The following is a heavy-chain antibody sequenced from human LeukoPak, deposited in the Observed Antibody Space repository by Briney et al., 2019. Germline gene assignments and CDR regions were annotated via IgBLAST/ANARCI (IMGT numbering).Heavy chain of an antibody. CDR1: GGTFSSYA. Sequence: ASVKVSCKASGGTFSSYAISWVRQAPGQGLEWMGGVIPIFGTANYAQKFQGRVTITADESTSTAYMELSSLRSEDTAVYYCARGATVTTIDYWGQGTLVTVSS. J-gene: IGHJ4*02. D-gene: IGHD4-11*01. CDR3: ARGATVTTIDY. V-gene: IGHV1-69*13. CDR2: VIPIFGTA.